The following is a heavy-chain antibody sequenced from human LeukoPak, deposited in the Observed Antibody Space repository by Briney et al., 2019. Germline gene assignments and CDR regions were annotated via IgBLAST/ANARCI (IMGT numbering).Heavy chain of an antibody. V-gene: IGHV1-46*01. Sequence: GATVKVSCKASGYTFTSYYMHWVRQAPGQGLEWTGIINPSGGSTSYAQKFQGRVTMTSDTSTSTVYMELSSLGSEDTAVYYCARELDDYGGNSPFDYWGQGTLVTVSS. J-gene: IGHJ4*02. CDR2: INPSGGST. D-gene: IGHD4-23*01. CDR1: GYTFTSYY. CDR3: ARELDDYGGNSPFDY.